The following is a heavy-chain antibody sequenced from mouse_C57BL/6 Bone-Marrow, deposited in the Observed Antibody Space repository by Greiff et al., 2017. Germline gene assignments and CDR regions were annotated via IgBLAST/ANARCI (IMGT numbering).Heavy chain of an antibody. J-gene: IGHJ1*03. D-gene: IGHD1-1*01. V-gene: IGHV1-81*01. Sequence: QVQLQQSGAELARPGASVKLSCKASGYTFTSYGISWVKQRTGQGLEWIGEIYPRSGNTYYNEKFKGKATLTADKSSSTAYMELRSLTSEDSAVYFCARWYYYGTPWYFDVWGTGTTVTVSS. CDR1: GYTFTSYG. CDR2: IYPRSGNT. CDR3: ARWYYYGTPWYFDV.